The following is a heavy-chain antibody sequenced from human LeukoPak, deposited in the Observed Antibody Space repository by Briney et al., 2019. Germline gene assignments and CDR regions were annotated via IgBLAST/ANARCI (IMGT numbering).Heavy chain of an antibody. CDR2: INPNSGGT. D-gene: IGHD6-13*01. CDR1: GYTFTGYY. Sequence: ASVKVSCKASGYTFTGYYMHWVRQAPGQGLEWMGWINPNSGGTNYAQKFQGRVTMTRDASISTAYMELSRLRSDDTAVYYCARDLSSSWPRDYYYGMDVWGQGTTVTVSS. CDR3: ARDLSSSWPRDYYYGMDV. J-gene: IGHJ6*02. V-gene: IGHV1-2*02.